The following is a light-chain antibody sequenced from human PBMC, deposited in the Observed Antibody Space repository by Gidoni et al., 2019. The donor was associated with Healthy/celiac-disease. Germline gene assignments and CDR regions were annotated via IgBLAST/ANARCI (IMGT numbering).Light chain of an antibody. Sequence: ELMLTQSPCTLSLSPGERATLSCRASQSVSSSSLAWYQQKPGQAPRLLLYGASSWATGIPDRFSGSGSGTHFTLTISRLEPEDFAVYYCQQYGSSPLTFGGGTKVEIK. CDR3: QQYGSSPLT. V-gene: IGKV3-20*01. CDR2: GAS. J-gene: IGKJ4*01. CDR1: QSVSSSS.